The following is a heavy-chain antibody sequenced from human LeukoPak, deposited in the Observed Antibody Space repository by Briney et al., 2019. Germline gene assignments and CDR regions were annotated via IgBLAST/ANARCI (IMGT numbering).Heavy chain of an antibody. V-gene: IGHV4-4*07. CDR2: IYTSGST. J-gene: IGHJ2*01. CDR1: GGSISSYY. Sequence: SETLSLTCTVSGGSISSYYWSWIRQPAGKGLEWIGRIYTSGSTNYNPSLKSRVTMSVDTSKNQFSLKLSSVTAADTALYYCASDGGSGYYGSGYFDLWGRGTLVTVSS. D-gene: IGHD3-22*01. CDR3: ASDGGSGYYGSGYFDL.